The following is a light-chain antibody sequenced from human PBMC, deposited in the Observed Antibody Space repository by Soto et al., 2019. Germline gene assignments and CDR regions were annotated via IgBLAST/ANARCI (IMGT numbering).Light chain of an antibody. CDR1: QSISSW. CDR2: DAS. V-gene: IGKV1-5*01. Sequence: DIKMTQSPSTLSASVGDRVTITCLASQSISSWLAWYQQKPVKAPKLLIYDASSLEIGVPSRFSGSGSGTEFSLTISSLQPDDSATYYCQQYNSYSTFGQGTRVDIK. J-gene: IGKJ1*01. CDR3: QQYNSYST.